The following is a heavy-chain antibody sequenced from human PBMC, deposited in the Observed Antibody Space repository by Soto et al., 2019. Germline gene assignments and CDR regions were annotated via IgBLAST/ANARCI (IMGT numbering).Heavy chain of an antibody. V-gene: IGHV4-34*01. Sequence: ESLSLTCAVYGGSVSGYSWGCIRKTPWKGLEWIGGINPRGSTYYNPCLTSRVTISVDTSKSHFSLNRSSGTAADTALYCCARGPRLRAVAERYYYYRMDVSGQGTPDTVSS. CDR3: ARGPRLRAVAERYYYYRMDV. CDR2: INPRGST. D-gene: IGHD6-19*01. CDR1: GGSVSGYS. J-gene: IGHJ6*02.